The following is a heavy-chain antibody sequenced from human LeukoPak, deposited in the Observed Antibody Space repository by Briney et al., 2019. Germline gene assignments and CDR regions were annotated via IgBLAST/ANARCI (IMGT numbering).Heavy chain of an antibody. CDR1: GYTFTSYG. D-gene: IGHD6-13*01. V-gene: IGHV1-18*01. Sequence: GASVKVSCKASGYTFTSYGISWVRQAPGQGLEWMGWISAYNGNTNYAQKLQGRVTMTTDTSTSTAYMELRSLRSDDTAVYYCARAPRYSNSRTPFDYWGQGTLVTVSS. CDR2: ISAYNGNT. J-gene: IGHJ4*02. CDR3: ARAPRYSNSRTPFDY.